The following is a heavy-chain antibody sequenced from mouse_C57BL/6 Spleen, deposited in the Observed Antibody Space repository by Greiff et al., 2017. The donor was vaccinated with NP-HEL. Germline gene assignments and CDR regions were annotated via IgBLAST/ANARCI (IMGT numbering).Heavy chain of an antibody. CDR2: IDPSDSYT. V-gene: IGHV1-50*01. Sequence: QVQLQQPGAELVKPGASVKLSCKASGYTFTSYWMQWVKQRPGQGLEWIGEIDPSDSYTNYNQKFKGKATLTVDTSSSTAYMQLSSLTSEDSAVYYCARSQRGPYAYWGQGTLVTVSA. CDR3: ARSQRGPYAY. CDR1: GYTFTSYW. J-gene: IGHJ3*01.